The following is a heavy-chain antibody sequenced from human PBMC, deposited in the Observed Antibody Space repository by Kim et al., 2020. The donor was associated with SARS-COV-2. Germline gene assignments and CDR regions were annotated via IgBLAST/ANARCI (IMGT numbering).Heavy chain of an antibody. V-gene: IGHV4-31*03. D-gene: IGHD3-10*01. CDR2: IFHSGST. CDR1: GGSISSGGYY. CDR3: ARDSPIGSGPVDNYYG. J-gene: IGHJ6*01. Sequence: SETLSLTCTVSGGSISSGGYYWSWIRQHPGKGLEWIGYIFHSGSTYYNPSLKSRATISMDTSKNQFLLNLDSMTAADTAVYYCARDSPIGSGPVDNYYG.